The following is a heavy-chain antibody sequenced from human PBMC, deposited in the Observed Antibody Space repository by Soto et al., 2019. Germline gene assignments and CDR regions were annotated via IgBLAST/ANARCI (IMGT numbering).Heavy chain of an antibody. J-gene: IGHJ6*02. CDR1: GYSFTSYW. Sequence: GESLKISCKGSGYSFTSYWISWVRQMPGKGLEWMGRIDPSDSYTNYSPSFQGHVTISADKSISTAYLQWSSLKASDTAMYYCARHGSTYYYDSSGYGMDVWGQGTTVTVYS. CDR3: ARHGSTYYYDSSGYGMDV. D-gene: IGHD3-22*01. CDR2: IDPSDSYT. V-gene: IGHV5-10-1*01.